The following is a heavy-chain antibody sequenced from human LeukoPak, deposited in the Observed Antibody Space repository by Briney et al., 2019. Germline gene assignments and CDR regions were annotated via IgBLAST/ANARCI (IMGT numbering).Heavy chain of an antibody. V-gene: IGHV1-69*04. CDR3: ARDLGMVPFDY. CDR2: IIPILGIA. J-gene: IGHJ4*02. D-gene: IGHD3-10*01. Sequence: GASVNVSCKASGGTFSSYAISWVRQAPGQGLEWMGRIIPILGIANYAQKFQGRVTITADKSTSTAYMELSSLRCEDTAVYYCARDLGMVPFDYWGQGTLVTVSS. CDR1: GGTFSSYA.